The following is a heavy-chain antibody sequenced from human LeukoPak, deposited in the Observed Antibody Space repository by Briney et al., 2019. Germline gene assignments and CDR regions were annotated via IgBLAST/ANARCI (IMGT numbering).Heavy chain of an antibody. CDR1: GFTFSSFA. CDR2: ISGSGGST. J-gene: IGHJ4*02. V-gene: IGHV3-23*01. D-gene: IGHD5-18*01. Sequence: PGGSRRLSFPASGFTFSSFAMSWVRQAPGRGLKWVSAISGSGGSTYYADSVKGRFTISRDNSKNTLFLQMNSLRAEDTAVYYCARGGGNSYAPVDYWGQGTLVTVSS. CDR3: ARGGGNSYAPVDY.